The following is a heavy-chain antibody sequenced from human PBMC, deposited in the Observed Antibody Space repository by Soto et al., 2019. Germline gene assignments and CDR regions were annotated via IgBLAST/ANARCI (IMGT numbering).Heavy chain of an antibody. J-gene: IGHJ3*02. CDR3: ARVYCSSTSCYSGPDAFDI. CDR2: IFYSGST. V-gene: IGHV4-61*08. D-gene: IGHD2-2*01. Sequence: SDTLSLTCTVSGGSVSSGGYYWIWIRQPPGKGLEWIGYIFYSGSTNYNPSLKSRVTISVDTSKNQFTLKLSSVTAADTAVYYCARVYCSSTSCYSGPDAFDIWGQGTMVT. CDR1: GGSVSSGGYY.